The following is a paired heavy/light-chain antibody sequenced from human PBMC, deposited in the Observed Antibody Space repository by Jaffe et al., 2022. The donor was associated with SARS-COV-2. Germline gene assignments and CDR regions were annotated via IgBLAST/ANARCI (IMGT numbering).Light chain of an antibody. CDR1: QGISSY. J-gene: IGKJ1*01. V-gene: IGKV1D-8*01. CDR2: AAS. CDR3: QQYYSFPRT. Sequence: VIWMTQSPSLLSASTGDRVTISCRMSQGISSYLAWYQQKPGKAPELLIYAASTLQSGVPSRFSGSGSGTDFTLTISCLQSEDFATYYCQQYYSFPRTFGQGTKVEIK.
Heavy chain of an antibody. Sequence: QVQLVESGGGVVQPGRSLRLSCAASGFTFSSYAMHWVRQAPGKGLEWVAVISYDGSNKYYADSVKGRFTISRDNSKNTLYLQMNSLRAEDTAVYYCAREPELHDYGGNSAGYFDYWGQGTLVTVSS. J-gene: IGHJ4*02. CDR1: GFTFSSYA. CDR2: ISYDGSNK. D-gene: IGHD4-17*01. V-gene: IGHV3-30-3*01. CDR3: AREPELHDYGGNSAGYFDY.